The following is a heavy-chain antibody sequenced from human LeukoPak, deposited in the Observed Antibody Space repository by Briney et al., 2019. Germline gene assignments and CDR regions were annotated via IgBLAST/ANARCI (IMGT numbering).Heavy chain of an antibody. V-gene: IGHV6-1*01. D-gene: IGHD1-26*01. Sequence: SQTLSLTCAISGYSVSSYIAAWNWIRQSPSRGLEWLGRTYYRSKWYNDYVVSVNTRITINPDTSRNQFSLKLDSVTPEGTAVYYCSRDQGGFVYWGQGTLVTVSS. CDR3: SRDQGGFVY. CDR1: GYSVSSYIAA. CDR2: TYYRSKWYN. J-gene: IGHJ4*01.